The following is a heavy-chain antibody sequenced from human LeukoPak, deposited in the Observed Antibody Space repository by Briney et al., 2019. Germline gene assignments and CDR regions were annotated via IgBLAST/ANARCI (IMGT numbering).Heavy chain of an antibody. J-gene: IGHJ1*01. CDR2: INARNGDT. D-gene: IGHD6-13*01. Sequence: ASVKVTCKASGYTFSGYYIHWVRQTPGRGLEWVGWINARNGDTNYAQKFQGRVILTRDTSITTSYMEVISLTSDDTAVYYCARASFASAGTRFWGQGTLVIVSS. CDR3: ARASFASAGTRF. CDR1: GYTFSGYY. V-gene: IGHV1-2*02.